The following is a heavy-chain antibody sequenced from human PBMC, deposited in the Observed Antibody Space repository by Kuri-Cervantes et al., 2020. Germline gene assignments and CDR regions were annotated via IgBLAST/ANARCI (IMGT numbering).Heavy chain of an antibody. J-gene: IGHJ3*02. CDR2: IYPGDSDT. Sequence: WIRQPPGKGLEWMGIIYPGDSDTRYSPSFQGQVTISADKSISTAYLQWSSLKASDTAMYYCARSRYGSYNAAFDIWGQGTMVTVSS. V-gene: IGHV5-51*01. D-gene: IGHD3-10*01. CDR3: ARSRYGSYNAAFDI.